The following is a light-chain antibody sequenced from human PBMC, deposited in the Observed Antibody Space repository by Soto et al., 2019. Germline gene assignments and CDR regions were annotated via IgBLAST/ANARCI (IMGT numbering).Light chain of an antibody. CDR2: GAS. Sequence: EIVFTQSPGTLSLSPGERATLSCRASQSVSSSYLAWYQQKPGEAPRLLIYGASSRATGIPDRFSGSGSGTDCTLTISRLEPEDFSVYYCQQYGSSPRTFGQGTKVDIK. V-gene: IGKV3-20*01. CDR3: QQYGSSPRT. J-gene: IGKJ1*01. CDR1: QSVSSSY.